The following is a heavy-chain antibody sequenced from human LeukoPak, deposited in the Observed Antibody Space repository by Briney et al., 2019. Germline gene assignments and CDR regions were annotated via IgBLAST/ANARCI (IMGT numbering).Heavy chain of an antibody. CDR2: ITTATRTI. CDR3: VRDHRYSFDY. Sequence: GPSLRHSSAAPAFTFGSYDMNLVRQALGKGLLWVSYITTATRTISYADSVQGRFTISRDNAKNSLSLQMNSLRDEDTAVYYCVRDHRYSFDYWGQGILVTVSS. D-gene: IGHD1-26*01. J-gene: IGHJ4*02. V-gene: IGHV3-48*02. CDR1: AFTFGSYD.